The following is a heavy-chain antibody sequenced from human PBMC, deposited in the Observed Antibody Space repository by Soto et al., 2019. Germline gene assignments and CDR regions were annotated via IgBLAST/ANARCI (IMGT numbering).Heavy chain of an antibody. J-gene: IGHJ4*02. D-gene: IGHD6-19*01. Sequence: QVQLQESGPGLVKPSETLSLTCTVSGGSISSYYWSWIRQPPGKGLEWLGYIYYSGSTNYNPSLKSRVTISVDPSKNQFSLKLSSVTAADTAVYYWARGGCRSSGWYLGTFSFDYWGQGTLVTVSS. CDR2: IYYSGST. V-gene: IGHV4-59*01. CDR1: GGSISSYY. CDR3: ARGGCRSSGWYLGTFSFDY.